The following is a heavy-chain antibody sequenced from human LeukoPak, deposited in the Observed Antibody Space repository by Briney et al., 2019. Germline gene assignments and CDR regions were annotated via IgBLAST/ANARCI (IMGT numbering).Heavy chain of an antibody. CDR3: ARDWCDSGSYCRGAGLDL. CDR1: RFTISDYY. D-gene: IGHD3-10*01. V-gene: IGHV3-7*01. CDR2: IKADGSVV. Sequence: PGGSLRLSCATSRFTISDYYMSWVRQAPGKGLEWVANIKADGSVVNYVDTVGGRFTISRDNAKNSLYLQLNSLRAEDTAVYYCARDWCDSGSYCRGAGLDLWGHGTLVTVSS. J-gene: IGHJ4*01.